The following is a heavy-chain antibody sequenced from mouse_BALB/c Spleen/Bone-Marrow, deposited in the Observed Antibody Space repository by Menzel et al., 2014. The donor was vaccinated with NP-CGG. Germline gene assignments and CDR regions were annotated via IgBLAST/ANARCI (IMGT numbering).Heavy chain of an antibody. CDR3: ASYDYGYYFDY. D-gene: IGHD2-4*01. J-gene: IGHJ2*01. V-gene: IGHV14-3*02. CDR2: IVPANGNT. CDR1: GLNIKDTY. Sequence: VQLQQSGAELVRSGASVKLSCTASGLNIKDTYMHWVKLRPEQGLEWIGRIVPANGNTKYAPKFQGKATITADTSSNTAYLQLSSLTSEDTAVYFCASYDYGYYFDYWGQGTTLTVSS.